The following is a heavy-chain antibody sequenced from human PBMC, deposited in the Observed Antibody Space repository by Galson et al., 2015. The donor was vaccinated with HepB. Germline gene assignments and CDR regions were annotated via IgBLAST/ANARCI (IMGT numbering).Heavy chain of an antibody. V-gene: IGHV2-70*12. Sequence: PALVKPTQTLTLTCTFSGFSLSTSGMCVSWIRQPPGKALEWLALIDWDDDKYYSTSLKTRLTITKDTSKNQVVLTMTNMDPVDTATYYCAHSYYDFWSGYYSFDYWGQGTLVTVSS. CDR3: AHSYYDFWSGYYSFDY. CDR2: IDWDDDK. J-gene: IGHJ4*02. D-gene: IGHD3-3*01. CDR1: GFSLSTSGMC.